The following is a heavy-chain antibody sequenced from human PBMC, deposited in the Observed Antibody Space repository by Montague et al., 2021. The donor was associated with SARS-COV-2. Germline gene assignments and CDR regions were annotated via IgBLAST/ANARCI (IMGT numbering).Heavy chain of an antibody. D-gene: IGHD4-23*01. J-gene: IGHJ4*02. CDR2: IFYSGST. CDR3: AKASRGYGGDFDS. V-gene: IGHV4-59*02. CDR1: GDSVNRNY. Sequence: SETLSLTCSVPGDSVNRNYWSWVRQPPGKGLEWLGYIFYSGSTYNPSLNSRVTMSLDTSKNHFSLNLISVTAADTAVYYCAKASRGYGGDFDSWGQGTLVIVSP.